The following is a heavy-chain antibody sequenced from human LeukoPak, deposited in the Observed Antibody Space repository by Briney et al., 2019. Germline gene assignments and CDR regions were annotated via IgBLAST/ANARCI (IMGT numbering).Heavy chain of an antibody. D-gene: IGHD5-18*01. Sequence: SETLSLTCTVSGGSISSYYWSWIRQPPRKGLEWIGYIYYSGSTNYNPSLKSRVTISVDTSKNQFSLKLSSVTAADTAVYYCARGRTAMVRPIYYFDYWGQGTLVTVSS. CDR2: IYYSGST. V-gene: IGHV4-59*01. J-gene: IGHJ4*02. CDR3: ARGRTAMVRPIYYFDY. CDR1: GGSISSYY.